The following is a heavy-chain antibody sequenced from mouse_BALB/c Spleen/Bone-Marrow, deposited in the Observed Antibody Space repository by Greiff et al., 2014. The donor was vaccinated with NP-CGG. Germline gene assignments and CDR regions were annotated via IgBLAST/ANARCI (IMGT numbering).Heavy chain of an antibody. Sequence: VQLKQSGAELVKPGASVKLSCTASGFNIKDTYMHWVKQRPEQGLEWIGRIDPANGNTKYDPKFQGKATITADTSSNTAYLQLSSLTSEDTAVYYSARRTRYAMDYWGQGTSVTVSS. J-gene: IGHJ4*01. CDR1: GFNIKDTY. V-gene: IGHV14-3*02. CDR2: IDPANGNT. CDR3: ARRTRYAMDY. D-gene: IGHD3-3*01.